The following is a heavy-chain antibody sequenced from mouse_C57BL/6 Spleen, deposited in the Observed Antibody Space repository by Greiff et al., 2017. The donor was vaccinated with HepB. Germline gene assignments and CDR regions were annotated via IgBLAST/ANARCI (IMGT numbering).Heavy chain of an antibody. CDR1: GYTFTSYW. Sequence: QVQLQQPGAELVRPGTSVKLSCKASGYTFTSYWMHWVKQRPGQGLEWIGVIDPSDSYTNYNQKFKGKATLTVDTSSSTAYMQLSSLTSEDSAVYYGAKLPYYSNDRNAMDYWGQGTSVTVSS. V-gene: IGHV1-59*01. CDR2: IDPSDSYT. CDR3: AKLPYYSNDRNAMDY. D-gene: IGHD2-5*01. J-gene: IGHJ4*01.